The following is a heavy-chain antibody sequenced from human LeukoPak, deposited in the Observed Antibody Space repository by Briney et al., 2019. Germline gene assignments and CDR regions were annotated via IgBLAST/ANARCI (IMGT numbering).Heavy chain of an antibody. CDR2: INQGGSDK. V-gene: IGHV3-7*01. CDR1: GFTFSGHW. CDR3: TRDRSRAEDD. Sequence: GGSLRLSCAASGFTFSGHWMSWVRQAAGKGPEWVANINQGGSDKYYVDSVKGRFTISRDNANNLLYLQMNSLRGEDTAVYYCTRDRSRAEDDWGQGTLLTVSS. D-gene: IGHD1-14*01. J-gene: IGHJ4*02.